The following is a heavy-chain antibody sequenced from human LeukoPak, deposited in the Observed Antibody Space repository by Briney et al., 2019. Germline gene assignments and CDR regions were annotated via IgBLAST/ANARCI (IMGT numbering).Heavy chain of an antibody. D-gene: IGHD2-2*01. Sequence: PGGSLRLSCAASAFSLNAYNMNWVRQAPGKGLEWVSIIFSGGSTFYGDSVKGRFTMSRDISKNTVYLQMNSLRAEDTAVYYCAGASYVVTAAATAFDIWGQGTMVTVSS. CDR1: AFSLNAYN. CDR2: IFSGGST. V-gene: IGHV3-53*01. J-gene: IGHJ3*02. CDR3: AGASYVVTAAATAFDI.